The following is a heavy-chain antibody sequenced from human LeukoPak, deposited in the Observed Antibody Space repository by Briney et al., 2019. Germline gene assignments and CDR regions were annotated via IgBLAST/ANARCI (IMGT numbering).Heavy chain of an antibody. V-gene: IGHV3-49*04. CDR2: IRSKAYGGTA. D-gene: IGHD6-19*01. CDR1: GFTFSSYW. CDR3: GSGSGWYSPDY. J-gene: IGHJ4*02. Sequence: GGSLRLSCAASGFTFSSYWMSWVRKAPGKGLEWVGFIRSKAYGGTAEYAASVRGRFTISRDDSKSIAHLQMNSLKTEDTAVYYCGSGSGWYSPDYWGQGTLVTVSS.